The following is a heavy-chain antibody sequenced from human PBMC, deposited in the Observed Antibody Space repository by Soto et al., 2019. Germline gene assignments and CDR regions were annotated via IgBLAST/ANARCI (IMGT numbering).Heavy chain of an antibody. CDR2: INHSGST. D-gene: IGHD6-19*01. J-gene: IGHJ6*02. CDR1: GGFFSGYY. CDR3: ARVSSSGWNYYYYGMDV. V-gene: IGHV4-34*01. Sequence: QVQLQQWGAGLLKPSETLSLTCAVYGGFFSGYYWSWIRQPPGKGLEWIGEINHSGSTNYNPSLKTGVPVSVDTSKNKFCLKLSSVTAADTAVYDCARVSSSGWNYYYYGMDVWGQGSTVTVSS.